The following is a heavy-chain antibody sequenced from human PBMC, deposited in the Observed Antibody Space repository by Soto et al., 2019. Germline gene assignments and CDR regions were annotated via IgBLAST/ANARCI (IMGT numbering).Heavy chain of an antibody. V-gene: IGHV1-46*01. CDR2: INPGNRNT. Sequence: QVQLVQSGAEVKAPGASVKVACKTSGYTFTNYFVHWVRQAPGQGLEWMGAINPGNRNTNYALKFPGRVTMTRDTSTNTVYLELSSLRSEDTAVYSCAKDPNYYDFWAGSYYYHGMDVWGQGATVTVSS. J-gene: IGHJ6*02. CDR1: GYTFTNYF. CDR3: AKDPNYYDFWAGSYYYHGMDV. D-gene: IGHD3-3*01.